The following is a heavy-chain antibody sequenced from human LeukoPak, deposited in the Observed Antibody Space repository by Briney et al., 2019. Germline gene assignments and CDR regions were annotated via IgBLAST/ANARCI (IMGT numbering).Heavy chain of an antibody. CDR3: ARRPSTYYYCFDF. Sequence: PSETLSLTCTVSGGSVSSSNYYWGWIRQPPGKGLEWIGSIHYSGSTYYNPSLKSRVTISVDTSKNQFSLQLTSVTAADTAVYYCARRPSTYYYCFDFWGQGTLVTVSS. CDR2: IHYSGST. V-gene: IGHV4-39*01. CDR1: GGSVSSSNYY. J-gene: IGHJ4*02. D-gene: IGHD2/OR15-2a*01.